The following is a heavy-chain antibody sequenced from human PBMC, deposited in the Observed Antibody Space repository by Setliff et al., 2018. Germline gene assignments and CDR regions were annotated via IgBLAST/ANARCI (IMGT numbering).Heavy chain of an antibody. D-gene: IGHD3-22*01. Sequence: SETLSLTCTVSGASISANHYWGWIRQTPGKGLEWIGSISYGGNTYYDPSLKSRVTIFADTSRNQFSVRLSSVTAADTAVYYCARHPREGLSGNYKFDYWGRGTLVTVSS. CDR1: GASISANHY. CDR2: ISYGGNT. J-gene: IGHJ4*02. CDR3: ARHPREGLSGNYKFDY. V-gene: IGHV4-39*01.